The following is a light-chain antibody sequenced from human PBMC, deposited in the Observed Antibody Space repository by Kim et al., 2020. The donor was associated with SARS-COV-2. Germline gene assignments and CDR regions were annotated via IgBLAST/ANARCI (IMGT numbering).Light chain of an antibody. J-gene: IGLJ2*01. CDR2: DDN. CDR3: ATWDSTLSAVV. CDR1: SSNIGTNS. V-gene: IGLV1-51*01. Sequence: GQRLTISCSGSSSNIGTNSVSWYQHVPGTAPKLLFYDDNKRPSGIPARFLASKSGTSATLGISGLLTGDEANYYCATWDSTLSAVVFGGGTQLTVL.